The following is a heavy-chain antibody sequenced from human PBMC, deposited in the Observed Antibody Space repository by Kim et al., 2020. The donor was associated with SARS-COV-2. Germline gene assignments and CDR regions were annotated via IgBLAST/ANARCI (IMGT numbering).Heavy chain of an antibody. V-gene: IGHV3-23*01. D-gene: IGHD3-10*01. J-gene: IGHJ5*02. CDR3: AKDKDSWFGEFDP. Sequence: YADSVKGRFTISRDNSKNTLYLQMNSLRAEDTAVYYWAKDKDSWFGEFDPWGQGTLVTVSS.